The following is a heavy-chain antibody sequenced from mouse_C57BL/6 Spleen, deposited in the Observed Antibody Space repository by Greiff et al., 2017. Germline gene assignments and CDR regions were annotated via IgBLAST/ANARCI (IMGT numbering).Heavy chain of an antibody. CDR1: GYTFTGYW. CDR2: ILPGSGST. V-gene: IGHV1-9*01. CDR3: ARRPYYYGSSYLFAY. Sequence: VQLHQSGAELMKPGASVKLSCKATGYTFTGYWIEWVKQRPGHGLEWIGEILPGSGSTNYNEKFKGKATFTADTSSNTAYMQLSSLTTEDSAIYYCARRPYYYGSSYLFAYWGQGTLVTVSA. J-gene: IGHJ3*01. D-gene: IGHD1-1*01.